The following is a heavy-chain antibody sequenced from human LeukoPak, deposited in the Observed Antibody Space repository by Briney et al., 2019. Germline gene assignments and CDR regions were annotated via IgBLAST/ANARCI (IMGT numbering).Heavy chain of an antibody. V-gene: IGHV4-34*01. Sequence: PSETLSLTCAVNGESFSSYFWSWIRLPPGKGLEWIGEINHSGSTNYNPSLKGRVTISVDTSKNQFSLKLSSVTAADTAVYYCARGANYYGSGSYRDDYWGQGTLVTVSS. CDR3: ARGANYYGSGSYRDDY. CDR1: GESFSSYF. CDR2: INHSGST. D-gene: IGHD3-10*01. J-gene: IGHJ4*02.